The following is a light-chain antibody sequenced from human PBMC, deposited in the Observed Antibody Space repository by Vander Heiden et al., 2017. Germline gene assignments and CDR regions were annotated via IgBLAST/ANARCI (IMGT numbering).Light chain of an antibody. V-gene: IGKV1-5*03. CDR2: KAS. CDR3: QQYNTYLWT. J-gene: IGKJ1*01. Sequence: DIQMTQSPSTLSASVGDRVTITCRASQSIGSWVAWYQQKPGKAPKLLIYKASNLESGVPSRFSGCGSGTEFTLTISSLQPDDPATYFCQQYNTYLWTFGQGTKVEFK. CDR1: QSIGSW.